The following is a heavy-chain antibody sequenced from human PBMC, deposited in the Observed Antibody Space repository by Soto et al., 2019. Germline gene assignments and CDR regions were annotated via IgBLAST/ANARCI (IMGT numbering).Heavy chain of an antibody. CDR1: GGSISSYY. CDR3: ASLDVATGIYYMDV. J-gene: IGHJ6*03. D-gene: IGHD1-1*01. V-gene: IGHV4-59*01. Sequence: SETLSLTCIVSGGSISSYYWSWIRQPPGKGLEWIGYIYYSGSTNYNPSLKSRVTISLDTSKSQFSLRLNSVTAADTAVYYCASLDVATGIYYMDVWGNGTKVTVSS. CDR2: IYYSGST.